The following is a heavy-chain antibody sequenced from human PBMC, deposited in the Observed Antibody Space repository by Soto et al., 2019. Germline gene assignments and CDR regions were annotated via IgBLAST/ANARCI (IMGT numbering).Heavy chain of an antibody. CDR3: VKHQVSLVRGISPFDY. D-gene: IGHD3-10*01. V-gene: IGHV3-23*01. CDR1: GFTFNSND. CDR2: ISSSGAFT. Sequence: GGSLRLSCAVSGFTFNSNDMTWVRQDPGKGLEWVSTISSSGAFTYHADSVRGRLTISRDNSKNTVYLQMNSLRAEDTAVYYCVKHQVSLVRGISPFDYWGQGALVTVSS. J-gene: IGHJ4*02.